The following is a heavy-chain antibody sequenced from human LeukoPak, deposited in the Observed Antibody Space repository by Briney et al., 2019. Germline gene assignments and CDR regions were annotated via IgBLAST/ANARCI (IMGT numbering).Heavy chain of an antibody. CDR3: ARERSLPGDY. V-gene: IGHV1-2*02. CDR2: MNPNSGGT. J-gene: IGHJ4*02. D-gene: IGHD2-15*01. CDR1: GYTFTCYY. Sequence: GASXKVSCKASGYTFTCYYMHWVRQAPGQGDEGRGWMNPNSGGTNYAQKFQGRVTITRDTSNSTNYMEISRLRSDDTAVYYCARERSLPGDYWGQGTLVTVSS.